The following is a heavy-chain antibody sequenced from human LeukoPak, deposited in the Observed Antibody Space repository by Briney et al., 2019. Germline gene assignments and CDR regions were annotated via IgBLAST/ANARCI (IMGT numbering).Heavy chain of an antibody. Sequence: SETLSLTCAVYGGSFSGYYWSWIRQPPGKGLEWIGEINHSGSTNYNPSLKSRVTISVDTSKNQFSLKLSSVTAADTAVYYCARHQTSSWYAYPLDYWGQGTLVTVSS. D-gene: IGHD6-13*01. CDR1: GGSFSGYY. J-gene: IGHJ4*02. CDR2: INHSGST. CDR3: ARHQTSSWYAYPLDY. V-gene: IGHV4-34*01.